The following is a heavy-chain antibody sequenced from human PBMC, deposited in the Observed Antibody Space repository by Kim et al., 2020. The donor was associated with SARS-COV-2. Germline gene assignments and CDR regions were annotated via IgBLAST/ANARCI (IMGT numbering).Heavy chain of an antibody. CDR1: GGSINSGGYY. J-gene: IGHJ6*02. CDR3: ASAPFYGIAAAGLDYYYYGLDV. V-gene: IGHV4-31*03. Sequence: SETLSLTCTVSGGSINSGGYYWHWIRQHPGKGLEWIGSISHRGGTTYSPALKSRLTMSVDSSENQLSLKLRSVTAADTAVYYCASAPFYGIAAAGLDYYYYGLDVWGQGTTVTVSS. D-gene: IGHD6-13*01. CDR2: ISHRGGT.